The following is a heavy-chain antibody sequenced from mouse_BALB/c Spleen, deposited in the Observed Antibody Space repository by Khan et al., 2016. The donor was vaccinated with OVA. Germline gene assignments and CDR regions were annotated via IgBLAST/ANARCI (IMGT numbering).Heavy chain of an antibody. CDR2: ISYSGT. CDR1: GYSITSDYA. D-gene: IGHD4-1*01. Sequence: VQLQQSGPGLVKPSQSLSLTCTVTGYSITSDYAWNWIRQFPGNKLEWMGYISYSGTTYNPSLKSRISITRDTSKDQFFLQLKSVTSEDTATYYCASELGRYYALDYWGQGTSVTVSS. J-gene: IGHJ4*01. V-gene: IGHV3-2*02. CDR3: ASELGRYYALDY.